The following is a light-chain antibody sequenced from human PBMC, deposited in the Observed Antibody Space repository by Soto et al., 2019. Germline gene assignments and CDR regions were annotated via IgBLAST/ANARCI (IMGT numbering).Light chain of an antibody. CDR2: ASS. CDR3: QQSSNSPMYT. Sequence: DIQMTQSPSSLSASVGDRVSITCRASQSIAYYLNWFQQKPGKAPKLLIYASSNLQSGVPSRFSGSGSVTDFTLTISSLQPEDFATYYCQQSSNSPMYTFGQGTKLYVK. CDR1: QSIAYY. V-gene: IGKV1-39*01. J-gene: IGKJ2*01.